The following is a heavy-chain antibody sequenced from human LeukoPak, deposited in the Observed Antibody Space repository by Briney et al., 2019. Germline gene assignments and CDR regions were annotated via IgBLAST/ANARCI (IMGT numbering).Heavy chain of an antibody. Sequence: ETSLRLSCAASGFTFSSYAMHWVRQAPGKGLEWVAVISYDRSLKYYADSVRGRFTIFSDNSKNTLYLQMNSLRVEDTAVYYCARDPTAVANLPQYYLDYWGQGILVTVSS. V-gene: IGHV3-30*04. CDR2: ISYDRSLK. CDR1: GFTFSSYA. CDR3: ARDPTAVANLPQYYLDY. D-gene: IGHD4-23*01. J-gene: IGHJ4*02.